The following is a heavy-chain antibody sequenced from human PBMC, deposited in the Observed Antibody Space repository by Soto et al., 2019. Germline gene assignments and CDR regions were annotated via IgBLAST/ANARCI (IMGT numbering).Heavy chain of an antibody. V-gene: IGHV3-21*01. CDR2: ISSSSSYI. CDR1: GFTFSSYS. D-gene: IGHD2-2*01. Sequence: VGSLRLSCAAPGFTFSSYSMNWVRQAPGKGLEWVSSISSSSSYIYYADSVKGRFTISRDNAKNSLYLQMNSLRAEDTAVYYCAREGAIVVVPAATSTRNIWFDPWGKGTRV. J-gene: IGHJ5*02. CDR3: AREGAIVVVPAATSTRNIWFDP.